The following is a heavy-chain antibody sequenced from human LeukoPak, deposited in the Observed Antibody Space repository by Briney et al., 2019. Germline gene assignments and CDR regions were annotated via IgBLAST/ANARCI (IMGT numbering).Heavy chain of an antibody. Sequence: GGSLRLSCVASGFTFTDYFMSWVRQAPGKGLEWVASIKHNGGEKYYVDSVKGRFTISRDNAKNSLYLEMSSLRVEDTAVYYCARDRGWRSSGYYLYHFDYWGQGTLVTSAS. CDR2: IKHNGGEK. D-gene: IGHD3-22*01. CDR3: ARDRGWRSSGYYLYHFDY. V-gene: IGHV3-7*01. J-gene: IGHJ4*02. CDR1: GFTFTDYF.